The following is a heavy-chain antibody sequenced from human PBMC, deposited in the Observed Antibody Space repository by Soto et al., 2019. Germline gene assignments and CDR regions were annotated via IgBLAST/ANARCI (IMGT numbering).Heavy chain of an antibody. Sequence: ASVKVSCKASGFTSTNYGITWVRQAPGQGLEWMGWISVYSGKTNYAQNLQVRLTLTTDTSTSTAYMELTNLRSADTAVYYCARETGLLDHTPSVAWFAPWGQGTLVTVSS. V-gene: IGHV1-18*04. CDR2: ISVYSGKT. CDR3: ARETGLLDHTPSVAWFAP. D-gene: IGHD2-15*01. J-gene: IGHJ5*02. CDR1: GFTSTNYG.